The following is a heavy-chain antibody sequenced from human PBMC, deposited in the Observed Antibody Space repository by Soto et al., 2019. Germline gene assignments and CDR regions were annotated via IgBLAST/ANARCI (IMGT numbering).Heavy chain of an antibody. Sequence: GXXFSSYXMHXVXXXXGXGLEWVAXXXXXXXXXXXADSVKGRFTISRDNSKNTLYLQMNSLRAEDTAVYYCARGPSIAVAGIVSGDYWGQGTLVTVSS. J-gene: IGHJ4*02. D-gene: IGHD6-19*01. CDR3: ARGPSIAVAGIVSGDY. CDR1: GXXFSSYX. V-gene: IGHV3-30*03. CDR2: XXXXXXXX.